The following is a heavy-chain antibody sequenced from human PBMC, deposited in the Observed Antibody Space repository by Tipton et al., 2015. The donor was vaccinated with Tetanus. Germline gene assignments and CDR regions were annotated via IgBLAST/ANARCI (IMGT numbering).Heavy chain of an antibody. Sequence: TLSLTCTVSGGSIRGGGYYWSWIRQHPGKGLEWIGDIYYSGSTYYNPSLKSRVTISVDTSKNQFSLKLNSVTAADTAVYYCARDQARGARGWNYFDYWGQGTLVTVSS. V-gene: IGHV4-31*03. D-gene: IGHD1-26*01. CDR3: ARDQARGARGWNYFDY. CDR2: IYYSGST. CDR1: GGSIRGGGYY. J-gene: IGHJ4*02.